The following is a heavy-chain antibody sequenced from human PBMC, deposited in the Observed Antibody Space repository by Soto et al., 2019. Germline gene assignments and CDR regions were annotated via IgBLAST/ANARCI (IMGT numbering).Heavy chain of an antibody. Sequence: QVQLVQSGAEVKKPGSSVKVSCKASGGTFSSYTISWVRQAPGQGLEWMGRSIPILGIANYAQKFQGRVTSNADKSTSPAYMELSSLRSEDTAVYYCLLGGYNSDYWGQGTLVTVSS. V-gene: IGHV1-69*02. CDR2: SIPILGIA. CDR1: GGTFSSYT. CDR3: LLGGYNSDY. D-gene: IGHD5-12*01. J-gene: IGHJ4*02.